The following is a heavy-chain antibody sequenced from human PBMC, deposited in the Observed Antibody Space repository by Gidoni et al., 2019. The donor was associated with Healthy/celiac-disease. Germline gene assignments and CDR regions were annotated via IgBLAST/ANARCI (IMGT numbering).Heavy chain of an antibody. CDR2: ISSNGGST. Sequence: EVQLVESGGGLVQPGGSLRLSCSASGLTFSSYAMHWVRQAPGKGLEYVSAISSNGGSTYYADSVKGRFTISRDNSKNTLYLQMSSLRAEDTAVYYCVNGGYYDSSGFLYWGQGTLVTVSS. CDR1: GLTFSSYA. V-gene: IGHV3-64D*09. CDR3: VNGGYYDSSGFLY. J-gene: IGHJ4*02. D-gene: IGHD3-22*01.